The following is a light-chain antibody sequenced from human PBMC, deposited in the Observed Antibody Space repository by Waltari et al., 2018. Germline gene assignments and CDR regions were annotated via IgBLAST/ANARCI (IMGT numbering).Light chain of an antibody. CDR1: QSIASS. J-gene: IGKJ1*01. V-gene: IGKV1-39*01. Sequence: DIQMTQSPSSLSASVGDRVTITCRASQSIASSLNWYQKKPGKAPKLLIYAASSLQSGVPSRFSGSGSETSFTLTINSLQPEDFATYYCQQSYSTRWTFGQGTKVDIK. CDR2: AAS. CDR3: QQSYSTRWT.